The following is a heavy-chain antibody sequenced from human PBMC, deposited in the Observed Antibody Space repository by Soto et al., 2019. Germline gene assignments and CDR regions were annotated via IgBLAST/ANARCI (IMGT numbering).Heavy chain of an antibody. CDR1: GGSISSSSYY. V-gene: IGHV4-39*01. J-gene: IGHJ6*02. Sequence: QLHLQESGPGLVKPSETLSLTCTVSGGSISSSSYYWGWIRQPPGKGLEWIGNVYYGGSTYYNPSLKSLVTISVETSKSQFSLKLSSVTAADTAVYYCAGGDYYHSSGYYFYYYTMDVWGQGTTVTVSS. CDR2: VYYGGST. CDR3: AGGDYYHSSGYYFYYYTMDV. D-gene: IGHD3-22*01.